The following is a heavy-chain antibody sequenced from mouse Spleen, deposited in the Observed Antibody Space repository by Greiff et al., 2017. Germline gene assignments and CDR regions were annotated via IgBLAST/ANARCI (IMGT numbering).Heavy chain of an antibody. Sequence: EVQRVESGGGLVKPGGSLKLSCAASGFTFSSYGMSWVRQTPEKRLEWVATISGGGSYTYYPDSVKGRFTISRDNAKNNLYLQMSSLRSEDTALYYCARHREPSTVVADYWGQGTSVTVSS. J-gene: IGHJ4*01. V-gene: IGHV5-9-2*01. D-gene: IGHD1-1*01. CDR1: GFTFSSYG. CDR3: ARHREPSTVVADY. CDR2: ISGGGSYT.